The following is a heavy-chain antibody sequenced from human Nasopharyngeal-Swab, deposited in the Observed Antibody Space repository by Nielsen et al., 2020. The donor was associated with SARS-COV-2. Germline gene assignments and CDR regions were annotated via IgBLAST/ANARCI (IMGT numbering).Heavy chain of an antibody. D-gene: IGHD3-3*01. CDR2: IYHSGST. CDR1: GYSISSGYY. J-gene: IGHJ4*02. Sequence: SETLSLTCTVYGYSISSGYYWGWIRPPPGKGLELIGSIYHSGSTYYNPSLNSRVTISVDTSKNQFSLKLSSVTAADTFVYYCARDFNDFLSGSLGDNFDYWGQGTLVTVSS. CDR3: ARDFNDFLSGSLGDNFDY. V-gene: IGHV4-38-2*02.